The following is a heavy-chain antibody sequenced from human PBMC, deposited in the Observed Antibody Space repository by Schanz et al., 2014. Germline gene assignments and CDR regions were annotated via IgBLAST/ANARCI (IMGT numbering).Heavy chain of an antibody. CDR1: GSIFSKLL. V-gene: IGHV1-24*01. CDR2: FDPKKGEA. Sequence: QVQLVQSGAEVKKPGASVKVSCKVSGSIFSKLLMHWVRQGPAKGLEWMGGFDPKKGEAIYAQKFQGRVTMTEDTSTGTAYMELRSLTSEDTAVYYCARKMKLGVYGGKGHDSLDIWGQGTMVTVSS. CDR3: ARKMKLGVYGGKGHDSLDI. J-gene: IGHJ3*02. D-gene: IGHD4-17*01.